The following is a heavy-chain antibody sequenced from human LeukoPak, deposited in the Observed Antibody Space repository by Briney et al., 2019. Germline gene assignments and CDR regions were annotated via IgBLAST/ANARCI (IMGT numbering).Heavy chain of an antibody. CDR1: GFTFINYA. Sequence: GGSLRLSCAASGFTFINYAMTWVRQAPGKGLDRVSFISGSGSTYFADSVKGRFTISRDSSKNTLYLQMNSLRAEDTAVYYCARDGGSAIPFDYWGQGTLVTVSS. CDR2: ISGSGST. CDR3: ARDGGSAIPFDY. J-gene: IGHJ4*02. V-gene: IGHV3-23*01.